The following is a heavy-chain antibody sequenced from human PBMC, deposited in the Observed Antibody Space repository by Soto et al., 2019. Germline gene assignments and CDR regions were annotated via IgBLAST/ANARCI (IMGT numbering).Heavy chain of an antibody. D-gene: IGHD3-9*01. V-gene: IGHV3-43*01. Sequence: GGALRLSCAASGFSFEDYTIHWVRQGPGEGPEWVSLIRCDGWITDYSDSVNGRLISSRDSIKDSLVLAMNSLTSEDAAMYFGESDSYDIFTGQKRYFDFWGQGTLVTVSS. CDR1: GFSFEDYT. CDR2: IRCDGWIT. J-gene: IGHJ4*02. CDR3: ESDSYDIFTGQKRYFDF.